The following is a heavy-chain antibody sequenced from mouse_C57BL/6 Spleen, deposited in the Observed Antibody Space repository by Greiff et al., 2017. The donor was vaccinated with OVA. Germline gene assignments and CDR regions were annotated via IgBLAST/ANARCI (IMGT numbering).Heavy chain of an antibody. CDR3: ARQSWGDYFDY. CDR1: GFTFSSYT. V-gene: IGHV5-9*01. D-gene: IGHD4-1*01. Sequence: EVMLVESGGGLVKPGGSLKLSCAASGFTFSSYTMSWVRQTPEKRLEWVATISGGGGNTYYPDSVKGRFTISRDNAKNTLYLQMSSLRSEDTALYYCARQSWGDYFDYWGQGTTLTVSS. CDR2: ISGGGGNT. J-gene: IGHJ2*01.